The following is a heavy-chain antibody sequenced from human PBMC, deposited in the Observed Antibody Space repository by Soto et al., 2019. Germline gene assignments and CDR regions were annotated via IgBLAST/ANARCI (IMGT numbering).Heavy chain of an antibody. CDR3: ARHPEGRVDTAMVIFDY. D-gene: IGHD5-18*01. V-gene: IGHV4-39*01. CDR2: IYYSGST. J-gene: IGHJ4*02. CDR1: GGSISSSSYY. Sequence: SETLSLTCTVSGGSISSSSYYWGWIRQPPGKGLEWIGSIYYSGSTYYNPSLKSRVTISVDTSKNKFSLKLSSVTAADTAVYYCARHPEGRVDTAMVIFDYWGQGTLVTVSS.